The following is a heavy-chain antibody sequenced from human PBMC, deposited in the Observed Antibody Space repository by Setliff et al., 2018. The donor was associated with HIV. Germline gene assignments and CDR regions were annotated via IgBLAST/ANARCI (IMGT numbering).Heavy chain of an antibody. CDR2: FDPEDGQR. D-gene: IGHD1-26*01. J-gene: IGHJ6*02. CDR3: ATTGPYSGSLYGMYV. V-gene: IGHV1-24*01. Sequence: GASVKVSCKVSGYTLSELSRHWVRQGPGKGLEWMGGFDPEDGQRIYAQKFQGRVTMTEDTSTDTAYMELSSLSFEDTAVYYCATTGPYSGSLYGMYVWGQGTTVTVSS. CDR1: GYTLSELS.